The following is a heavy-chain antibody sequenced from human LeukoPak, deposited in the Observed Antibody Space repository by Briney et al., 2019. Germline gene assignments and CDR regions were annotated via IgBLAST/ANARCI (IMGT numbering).Heavy chain of an antibody. J-gene: IGHJ4*02. Sequence: GGSLRLSCAASGFTFSDYTMGWVRQAPGRGLEWVSGISATGDSTYYADAVKGRFTTSRDNSKNTLYLQMNSLRADDTAVYYCAKAYGDYRPLFDYWGQGTLVTVSS. D-gene: IGHD4-17*01. CDR1: GFTFSDYT. CDR2: ISATGDST. V-gene: IGHV3-23*01. CDR3: AKAYGDYRPLFDY.